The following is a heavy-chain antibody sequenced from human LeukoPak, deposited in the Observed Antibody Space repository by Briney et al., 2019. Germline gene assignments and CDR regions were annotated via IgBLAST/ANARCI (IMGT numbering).Heavy chain of an antibody. CDR1: GGTFSSYA. V-gene: IGHV1-69*05. CDR3: ARGRIAAAGTPYYYYYYMDV. J-gene: IGHJ6*03. Sequence: SVKVSCKASGGTFSSYAISWVRQAPGQGLEWMGGIIPVFGTANYAQKFQGRVTITTDESTSTAYMELSSLRSEDTAVYYCARGRIAAAGTPYYYYYYMDVWGKGTTVTVSS. CDR2: IIPVFGTA. D-gene: IGHD6-13*01.